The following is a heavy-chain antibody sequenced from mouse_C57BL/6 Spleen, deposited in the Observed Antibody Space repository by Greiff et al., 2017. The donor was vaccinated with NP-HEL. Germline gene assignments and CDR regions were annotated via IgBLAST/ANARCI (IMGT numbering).Heavy chain of an antibody. CDR1: GYAFTNYL. Sequence: QVQLKESGAELVRPGTSVKVSCKASGYAFTNYLIEWVKQRPGQGLEWIGVINPGSGGTNYNEKFKGKATLTADKSSSTAYMQLSSLTSEDSAVYFCARREGAYWGQGTLVTVSA. J-gene: IGHJ3*01. V-gene: IGHV1-54*01. CDR2: INPGSGGT. CDR3: ARREGAY.